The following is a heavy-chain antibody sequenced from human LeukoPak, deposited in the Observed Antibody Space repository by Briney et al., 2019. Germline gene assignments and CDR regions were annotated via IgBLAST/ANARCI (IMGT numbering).Heavy chain of an antibody. CDR3: ASRSGSYHNDY. CDR2: INHSGST. CDR1: GGSFSGYY. Sequence: SETLSLTCAVYGGSFSGYYWSWIRQPPGKGLEWIGEINHSGSTNYNPSLKSRVTISVDTSKNQFSLKLSSVTAADTAVYYCASRSGSYHNDYWGQGTLVTVSS. D-gene: IGHD3-10*01. V-gene: IGHV4-34*01. J-gene: IGHJ4*02.